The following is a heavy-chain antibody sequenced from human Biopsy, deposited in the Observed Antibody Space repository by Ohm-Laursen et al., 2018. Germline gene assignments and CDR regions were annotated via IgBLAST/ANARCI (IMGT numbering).Heavy chain of an antibody. V-gene: IGHV3-11*01. Sequence: SLRLSCAASGFAFSDYYMNWIRQAPGKGLECVSIINGGGGSTWYSDPVKGRFTISRDNSKNTLYLQMNSLRAEDTAMYYCARDLYDFCGGCPFDPWGQGTLVTVSP. CDR2: INGGGGST. J-gene: IGHJ5*02. D-gene: IGHD3-3*01. CDR3: ARDLYDFCGGCPFDP. CDR1: GFAFSDYY.